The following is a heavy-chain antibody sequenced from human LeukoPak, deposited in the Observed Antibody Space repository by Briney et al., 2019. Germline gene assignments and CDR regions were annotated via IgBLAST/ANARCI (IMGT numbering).Heavy chain of an antibody. Sequence: PGGSLRLSCAASGFTFSSYAMSWVRQAPGEGLEWVSAIIGSGGSTYYADSVKGRFTISPDTSKNPLYLKMNSLRAEDTAVYYCAKGYYYHSSGYSLYYFDYWGQGTLVTVSS. CDR3: AKGYYYHSSGYSLYYFDY. V-gene: IGHV3-23*01. J-gene: IGHJ4*02. CDR1: GFTFSSYA. CDR2: IIGSGGST. D-gene: IGHD3-22*01.